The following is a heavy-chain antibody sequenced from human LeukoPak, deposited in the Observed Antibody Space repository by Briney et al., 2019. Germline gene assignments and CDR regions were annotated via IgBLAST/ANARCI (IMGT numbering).Heavy chain of an antibody. V-gene: IGHV4-59*01. D-gene: IGHD2-15*01. J-gene: IGHJ4*02. CDR2: IYYSGST. Sequence: GSLRLSCAASGFTFSSYAMSWIRQPPGKGLEWIGYIYYSGSTNYNPSLKSRVTISVDTSKNQFSLKLSSVTAADTAVYYCARAGYCSGGSCLYFDYWGQGTLVTVSS. CDR1: GFTFSSYA. CDR3: ARAGYCSGGSCLYFDY.